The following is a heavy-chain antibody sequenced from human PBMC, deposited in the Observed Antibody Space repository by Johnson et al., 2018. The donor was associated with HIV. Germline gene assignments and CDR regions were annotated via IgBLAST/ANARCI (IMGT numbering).Heavy chain of an antibody. CDR2: LFSGDTT. CDR3: AKDHIVVVTAKDAFDI. Sequence: EQLVESGGGLIQPGGSLRLSCAASGFAVSGYYMSWVRQAPGKGLEWVSVLFSGDTTYYADSVNGRFTISRDNSKNTLYLQMNSLRAEDTAVYYCAKDHIVVVTAKDAFDIWGQGTMVTVSS. CDR1: GFAVSGYY. V-gene: IGHV3-66*01. J-gene: IGHJ3*02. D-gene: IGHD2-21*02.